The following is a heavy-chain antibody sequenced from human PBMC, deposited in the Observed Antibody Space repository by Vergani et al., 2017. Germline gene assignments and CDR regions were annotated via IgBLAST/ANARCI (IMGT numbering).Heavy chain of an antibody. CDR2: ISWNSDSI. CDR3: TKDNVYGGNSGLDC. Sequence: EVQLVESGGGLVPPGRSLRISCAASGFTFDDYAMHWVRQAPGKGLEWVSGISWNSDSIGYADSVKGRFTISRDNAKNSLYLQMNSLRTEDTALYYCTKDNVYGGNSGLDCWGQGTLVTVSS. V-gene: IGHV3-9*01. CDR1: GFTFDDYA. J-gene: IGHJ4*02. D-gene: IGHD4-23*01.